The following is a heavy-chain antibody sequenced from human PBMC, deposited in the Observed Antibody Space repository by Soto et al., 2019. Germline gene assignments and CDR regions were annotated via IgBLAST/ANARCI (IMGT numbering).Heavy chain of an antibody. CDR1: GFTLSNYG. CDR2: ISYDGTNT. J-gene: IGHJ3*02. Sequence: PGGSLRHSCVAAGFTLSNYGMHWVHQAPGKGLEWVAVISYDGTNTYYADSVKGRFTISRDKSRNTLYLQMNSLRAEDTTVYYFARHLAMGAFDICGQGTIVTV. CDR3: ARHLAMGAFDI. V-gene: IGHV3-30*03.